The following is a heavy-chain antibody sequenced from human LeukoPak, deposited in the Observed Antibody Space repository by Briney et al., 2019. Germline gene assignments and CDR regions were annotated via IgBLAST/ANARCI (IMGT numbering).Heavy chain of an antibody. CDR1: GGSISSYY. CDR3: ARVGGMTTINNAAFDM. J-gene: IGHJ3*02. V-gene: IGHV4-4*07. CDR2: IYTSGST. D-gene: IGHD4-4*01. Sequence: SETLSLTCTVSGGSISSYYWSWIRQPAGKGLEWIGRIYTSGSTNYNPSLKSRVTMSVDTSKNQFSLKLTSVTAADTAMYYCARVGGMTTINNAAFDMWGQGTMVAVSS.